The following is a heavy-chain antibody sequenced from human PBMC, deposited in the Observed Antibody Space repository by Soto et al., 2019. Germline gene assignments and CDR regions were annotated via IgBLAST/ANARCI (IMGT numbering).Heavy chain of an antibody. J-gene: IGHJ6*03. D-gene: IGHD6-13*01. CDR1: GYTFTSYD. CDR2: MNPNSGNT. Sequence: VQLVQSGAEVKKPGASVKVSCKASGYTFTSYDINWVRQATGQGLEWLGWMNPNSGNTGYAQKFQGRVTMTSNTSISTAYMELSSLRSEDTAVYYCARGPGSWYYYYRDVWGKGTTVTVSS. V-gene: IGHV1-8*01. CDR3: ARGPGSWYYYYRDV.